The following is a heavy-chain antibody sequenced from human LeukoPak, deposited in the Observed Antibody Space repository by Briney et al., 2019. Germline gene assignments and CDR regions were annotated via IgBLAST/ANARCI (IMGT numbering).Heavy chain of an antibody. V-gene: IGHV3-9*01. CDR3: AKDVTGTGAFDI. Sequence: GGSLRLSCAASGFTFDDYAMHWIRQAPGKGLEWVSGISWNSGTIGYADSVKGRFTISRDNAKNSLYLQMHSLRAEDTAFYFCAKDVTGTGAFDIWGQGTMVTVSS. CDR2: ISWNSGTI. CDR1: GFTFDDYA. J-gene: IGHJ3*02. D-gene: IGHD1-7*01.